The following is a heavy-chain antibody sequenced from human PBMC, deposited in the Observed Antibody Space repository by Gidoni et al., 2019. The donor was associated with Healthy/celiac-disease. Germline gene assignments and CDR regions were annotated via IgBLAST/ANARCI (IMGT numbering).Heavy chain of an antibody. CDR3: ATFYDSSGYPFDY. CDR2: LKQYGSDK. V-gene: IGHV3-7*01. J-gene: IGHJ4*02. Sequence: EVQLVESGGGLVKPGGSMRLSCAAAGLAVSSYWMSWVRQAPGKGLEWVANLKQYGSDKYYVDSVKGRFTISSDNAKNSLYLQMTSLRAEYTAVYYCATFYDSSGYPFDYWGQGTLVTVSS. D-gene: IGHD3-22*01. CDR1: GLAVSSYW.